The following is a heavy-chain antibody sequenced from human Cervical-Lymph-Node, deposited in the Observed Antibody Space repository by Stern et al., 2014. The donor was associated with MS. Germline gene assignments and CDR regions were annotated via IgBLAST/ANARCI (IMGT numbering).Heavy chain of an antibody. D-gene: IGHD3-22*01. Sequence: VQLVESGAEVKKPGSSVKVSCKASGGTFSSYAISWVRQAPGQGLEWMGRIIPIFGTANYAQKFQGRVTITADESTSTAYMELSSLRSEDTAVYYCARGGEGYDSSGYYFDYFDYWGQGTLVTVSS. CDR3: ARGGEGYDSSGYYFDYFDY. V-gene: IGHV1-69*18. CDR1: GGTFSSYA. J-gene: IGHJ4*02. CDR2: IIPIFGTA.